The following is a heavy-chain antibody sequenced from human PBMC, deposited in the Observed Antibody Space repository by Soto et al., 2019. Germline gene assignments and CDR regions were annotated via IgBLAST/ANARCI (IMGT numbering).Heavy chain of an antibody. Sequence: PGGSLRLSCAAPGSTFSSHAMSWVRQAPGKGLEWISSISAGSEGAYYADSVKGRFTISRDNSNNTLYLQMNSLRAEDTAVYYCARDLWWYLHSGQATLVTVSS. CDR1: GSTFSSHA. CDR3: ARDLWWYLH. D-gene: IGHD2-15*01. V-gene: IGHV3-23*01. J-gene: IGHJ4*02. CDR2: ISAGSEGA.